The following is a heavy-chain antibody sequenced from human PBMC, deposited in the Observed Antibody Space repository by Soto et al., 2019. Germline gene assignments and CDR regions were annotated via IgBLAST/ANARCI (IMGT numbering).Heavy chain of an antibody. CDR3: ASDRYVGLGAFDN. CDR2: ISSSSSYI. Sequence: EVQLVESGGGLVKPGGSLRLSCAASGLTFSSYSMNWVRQAPGKGLEWVSSISSSSSYIYYADSVKGRFTISRDNAKNSLYLQMNSLRAEDTAVYYCASDRYVGLGAFDNWGQGTMVTVSS. J-gene: IGHJ3*02. CDR1: GLTFSSYS. D-gene: IGHD1-26*01. V-gene: IGHV3-21*01.